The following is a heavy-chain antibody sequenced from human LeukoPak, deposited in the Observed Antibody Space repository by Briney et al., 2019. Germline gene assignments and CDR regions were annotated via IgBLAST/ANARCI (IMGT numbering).Heavy chain of an antibody. CDR2: ITDDGSST. Sequence: TGGSLRLSCAASGFTLSNYWMHWVRQVPGKGLVWVSRITDDGSSTGYVDSVKGRFTISRDNAKNTLYLQMNSLRGEDTAVYYCASSGRGHFYFDYWGQGALVTVSS. CDR1: GFTLSNYW. J-gene: IGHJ4*02. CDR3: ASSGRGHFYFDY. D-gene: IGHD3-10*01. V-gene: IGHV3-74*01.